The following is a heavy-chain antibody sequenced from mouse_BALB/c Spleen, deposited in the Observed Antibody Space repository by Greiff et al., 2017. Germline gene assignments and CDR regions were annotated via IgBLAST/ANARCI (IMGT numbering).Heavy chain of an antibody. CDR3: AREEDGYDGGTYWYFDV. CDR2: IWAGGST. J-gene: IGHJ1*01. D-gene: IGHD2-2*01. CDR1: GFSLTSYC. Sequence: VQGVESGPGLAAPSQSLSITCTASGFSLTSYCVHWVRQPPGKGLEWLGVIWAGGSTNYDSALMSRLSISKDNSKSQVFLTMSSLQTDDTAMYYCAREEDGYDGGTYWYFDVWGAGTTVTVSS. V-gene: IGHV2-9*02.